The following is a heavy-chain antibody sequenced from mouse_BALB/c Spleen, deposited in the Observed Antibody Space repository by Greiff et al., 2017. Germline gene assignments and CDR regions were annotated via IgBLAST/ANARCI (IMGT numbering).Heavy chain of an antibody. CDR1: GYTFTDYN. CDR3: AREDGSSPYYAMDY. CDR2: IYPYNGGT. J-gene: IGHJ4*01. D-gene: IGHD1-1*01. V-gene: IGHV1S29*02. Sequence: VQLKQSGPELVKPGASVKISCKASGYTFTDYNMHWVKQSHGKSLEWIGYIYPYNGGTGYNQKFKSKATLTVDNSSSTAYMELRSLTSEDSAVYYCAREDGSSPYYAMDYWGQGTSVTVSS.